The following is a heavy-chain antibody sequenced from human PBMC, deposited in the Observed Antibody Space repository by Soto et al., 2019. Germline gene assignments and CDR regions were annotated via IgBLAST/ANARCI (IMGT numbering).Heavy chain of an antibody. D-gene: IGHD3-3*01. CDR2: INHSGST. CDR3: ARNKYDFWSGYYGSYYYYYMDV. V-gene: IGHV4-34*01. CDR1: GGSFSGYY. Sequence: SETLSLTCAVYGGSFSGYYWSWIRQPPGKGLEWIGEINHSGSTNYNPSLKSRVTISVDTSKNQFSLKLSSVTAADTAVYYCARNKYDFWSGYYGSYYYYYMDVWGKGTTVTVSS. J-gene: IGHJ6*03.